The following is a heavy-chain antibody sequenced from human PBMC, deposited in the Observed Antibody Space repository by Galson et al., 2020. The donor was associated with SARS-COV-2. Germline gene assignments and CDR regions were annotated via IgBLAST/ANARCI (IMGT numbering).Heavy chain of an antibody. CDR2: IIPIFGAA. CDR1: GGTFSSYA. J-gene: IGHJ6*02. V-gene: IGHV1-69*13. CDR3: ARVYCSSTSCYPYYYYGMDV. Sequence: SVKVSCKASGGTFSSYAISWVRQAPGQGLEWMGGIIPIFGAANYAQKFQGRVTITADESTSTAYMELSSLRSEDTAVYYCARVYCSSTSCYPYYYYGMDVWGQGTTVTVSS. D-gene: IGHD2-2*01.